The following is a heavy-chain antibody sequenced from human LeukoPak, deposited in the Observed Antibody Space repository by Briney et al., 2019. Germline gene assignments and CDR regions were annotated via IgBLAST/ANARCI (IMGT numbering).Heavy chain of an antibody. CDR2: IFGSGGSP. J-gene: IGHJ4*02. CDR3: GKTTVGYSSGQRPAWPVDY. V-gene: IGHV3-23*01. Sequence: GGSLRLSCEASGFTFGSHAMYWVRQAPGKGLEWVAGIFGSGGSPHYADPVKGRFTISRDNSRNTVYLQINSLRAEDTAVYYCGKTTVGYSSGQRPAWPVDYWGQGTLVTVSS. D-gene: IGHD5-18*01. CDR1: GFTFGSHA.